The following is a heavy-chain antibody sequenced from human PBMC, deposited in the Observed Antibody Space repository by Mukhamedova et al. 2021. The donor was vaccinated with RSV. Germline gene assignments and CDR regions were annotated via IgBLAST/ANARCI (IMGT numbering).Heavy chain of an antibody. CDR2: ISYDGSNK. V-gene: IGHV3-30*04. J-gene: IGHJ4*02. Sequence: GKGLEWVAVISYDGSNKYYADSVKGRFTISRDNSKNTLYLQMNSLRAEDTAVYYCARSTWFGEPLDYWGQGTLVTVS. CDR3: ARSTWFGEPLDY. D-gene: IGHD3-10*01.